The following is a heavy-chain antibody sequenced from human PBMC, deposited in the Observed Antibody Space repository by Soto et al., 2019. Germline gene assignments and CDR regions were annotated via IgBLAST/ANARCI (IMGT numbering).Heavy chain of an antibody. V-gene: IGHV4-39*06. Sequence: PSETLSLTCTVSGGSISSSSSYWGWIRQPPGKGLEWIGYIYYSGSTNYNPSLTSRVTISVDTAKNQFALKLTSVTVAVTAVYYCATSYGNAWYTYWGQGTQVTVSS. J-gene: IGHJ4*02. D-gene: IGHD6-13*01. CDR2: IYYSGST. CDR1: GGSISSSSSY. CDR3: ATSYGNAWYTY.